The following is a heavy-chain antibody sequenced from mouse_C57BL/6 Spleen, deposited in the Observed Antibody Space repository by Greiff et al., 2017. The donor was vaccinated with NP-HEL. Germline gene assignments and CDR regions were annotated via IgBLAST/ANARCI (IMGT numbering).Heavy chain of an antibody. CDR3: ARVIKDGYYGYFDV. D-gene: IGHD2-3*01. Sequence: QVQLKQPGTELVKPGASVKLSCKASGYTFTSYWMHWVKQRPGQGLEWIGNINPSNGGTNYNEKFKSKATLTVDKSSSTAYMQLSSLTSEDSAVYYCARVIKDGYYGYFDVWGTGTTVTVSS. J-gene: IGHJ1*03. V-gene: IGHV1-53*01. CDR2: INPSNGGT. CDR1: GYTFTSYW.